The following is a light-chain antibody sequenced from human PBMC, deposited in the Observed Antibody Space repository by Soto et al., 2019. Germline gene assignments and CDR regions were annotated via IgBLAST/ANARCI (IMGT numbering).Light chain of an antibody. CDR2: KAS. CDR1: QSIRSW. J-gene: IGKJ1*01. CDR3: QQYNVYGT. V-gene: IGKV1-5*03. Sequence: DLQMTQSPSTLSAFVGDRVTITCRASQSIRSWLAWYQLKPGKAPNLLIYKASTLQSGVPSRFSGSRSGTEFTLTIDSLQPDDFATYYCQQYNVYGTFGQGTKVEIK.